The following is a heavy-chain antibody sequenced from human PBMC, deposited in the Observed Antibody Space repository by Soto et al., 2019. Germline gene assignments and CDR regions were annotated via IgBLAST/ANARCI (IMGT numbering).Heavy chain of an antibody. CDR1: GGTFSSYA. D-gene: IGHD2-15*01. CDR3: ARDPDIVVVPGYYGMDV. CDR2: IIPIFGTA. J-gene: IGHJ6*02. Sequence: SVKVSCNASGGTFSSYAISLVRQAPGQGLEWMGGIIPIFGTANYAQKFQGRVTITADESTSTAYMELSSLRSEDTAVYYCARDPDIVVVPGYYGMDVWGQGTTVTVSS. V-gene: IGHV1-69*13.